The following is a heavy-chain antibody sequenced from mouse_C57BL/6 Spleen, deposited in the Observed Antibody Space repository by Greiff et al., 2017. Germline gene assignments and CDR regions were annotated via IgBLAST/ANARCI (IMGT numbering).Heavy chain of an antibody. CDR1: GYSITSGYY. J-gene: IGHJ2*01. CDR2: ISYDGSN. D-gene: IGHD1-1*01. Sequence: ESGPGLVKPSQSLSLTCSVTGYSITSGYYWNWIRQFPGNKLEWMGYISYDGSNNYNPSLKNRISITRDTSKNQFFLKLNSVTTEDTATYYCARRDYYGSSDFDYWGQGTTLTVSS. V-gene: IGHV3-6*01. CDR3: ARRDYYGSSDFDY.